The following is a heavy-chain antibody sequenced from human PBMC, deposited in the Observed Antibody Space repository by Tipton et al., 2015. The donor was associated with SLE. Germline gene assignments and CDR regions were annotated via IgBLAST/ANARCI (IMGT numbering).Heavy chain of an antibody. D-gene: IGHD5-18*01. V-gene: IGHV4-39*07. CDR2: IYYSGST. CDR3: ARVGYSYGRGDY. J-gene: IGHJ4*02. CDR1: GGSISSSSYY. Sequence: TLSLTCTVSGGSISSSSYYWGWIRQPPGKGLEWIGSIYYSGSTYYNPSLQSRVTISVDTSKNQFSLKRSSVTAADTAVYYCARVGYSYGRGDYWGQGTLVTVSS.